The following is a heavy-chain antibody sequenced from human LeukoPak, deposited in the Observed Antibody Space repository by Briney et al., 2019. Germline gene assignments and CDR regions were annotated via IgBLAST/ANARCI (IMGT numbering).Heavy chain of an antibody. J-gene: IGHJ6*03. CDR2: IYYSGST. CDR1: GGSISSSSDY. CDR3: ARVAYYYDSSGYYGPYYYYYYMDV. D-gene: IGHD3-22*01. Sequence: SETLSLTCTVSGGSISSSSDYWGWIRQAPGKGLEWIGYIYYSGSTNYNPSLKSRVTISVYTSKNQFSLKLSSVTAADTAVYYCARVAYYYDSSGYYGPYYYYYYMDVWGKGTPVTVSS. V-gene: IGHV4-61*05.